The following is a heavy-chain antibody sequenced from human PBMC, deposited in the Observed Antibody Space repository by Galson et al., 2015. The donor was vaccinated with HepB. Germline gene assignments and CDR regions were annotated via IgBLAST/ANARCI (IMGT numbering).Heavy chain of an antibody. D-gene: IGHD3-22*01. CDR2: ISSNGGST. CDR3: VKGLPIDYGMIVPLDY. J-gene: IGHJ4*02. CDR1: GFTFSSYA. Sequence: SLRLSCAASGFTFSSYAMHWVRQAPGKGLEYVSAISSNGGSTYYADSVKGRFTISRDNSKNTLYLQMSSLRAEDTAVYYCVKGLPIDYGMIVPLDYWGQGTLVTVSS. V-gene: IGHV3-64D*06.